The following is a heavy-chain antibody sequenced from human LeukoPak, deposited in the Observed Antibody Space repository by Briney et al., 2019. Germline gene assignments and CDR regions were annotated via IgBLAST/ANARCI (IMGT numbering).Heavy chain of an antibody. D-gene: IGHD3-22*01. Sequence: SETLSLTCTVSGGSISSSSYYWGWIRQPPGKGLEWIGSIYYSGSTYYNPSLKSRVTISVDTSKNQFSLKLSSVTAADTAAYYCARRRDYYDSSGYYLNDAFDIWGQGTMVTVSS. CDR3: ARRRDYYDSSGYYLNDAFDI. CDR2: IYYSGST. V-gene: IGHV4-39*01. J-gene: IGHJ3*02. CDR1: GGSISSSSYY.